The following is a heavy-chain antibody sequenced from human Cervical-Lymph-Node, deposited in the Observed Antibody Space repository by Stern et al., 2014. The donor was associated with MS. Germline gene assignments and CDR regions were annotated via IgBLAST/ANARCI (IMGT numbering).Heavy chain of an antibody. CDR1: GYSFSSFW. D-gene: IGHD6-19*01. V-gene: IGHV5-51*01. CDR2: ISPGDSDI. J-gene: IGHJ3*01. Sequence: QLVQSGAEVKKPGESLKISCKASGYSFSSFWIGWVRQMPGRGLEWMGIISPGDSDIRYSPSLQGQVTISADTAISHAYPPMSSLKAWVTATYYCARHDASGWARAADAFKFWGQGTAVTVSS. CDR3: ARHDASGWARAADAFKF.